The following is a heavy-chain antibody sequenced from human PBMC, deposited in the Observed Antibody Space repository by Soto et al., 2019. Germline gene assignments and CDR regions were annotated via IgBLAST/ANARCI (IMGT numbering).Heavy chain of an antibody. D-gene: IGHD6-13*01. J-gene: IGHJ6*02. Sequence: QVQLVQSGAEVKKPGSSVKVSCKASGGTFSSYAISWVRQAPGQGLEWMGGIIPIFGTANYAQKFQGRVTITADESTSTAYMELSSLRSEDTAVYYCAREERASSGWYPDTGYYYGMDVWGQGTTVTVSS. CDR3: AREERASSGWYPDTGYYYGMDV. V-gene: IGHV1-69*12. CDR2: IIPIFGTA. CDR1: GGTFSSYA.